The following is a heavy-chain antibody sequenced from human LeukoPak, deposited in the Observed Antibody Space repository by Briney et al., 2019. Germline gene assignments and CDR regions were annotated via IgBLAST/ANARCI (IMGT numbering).Heavy chain of an antibody. CDR2: ISGSGGST. J-gene: IGHJ3*02. D-gene: IGHD6-13*01. CDR3: APLPKYSSSWYGSEAFDI. Sequence: GGSLRLSCAASGFTFSSYAMSWVRQAPGKGLEWVSAISGSGGSTYYADSVKGRFTISRDNSKNTLYLQMNSLRAEDTAVYYCAPLPKYSSSWYGSEAFDIWGQGTMVTVSS. V-gene: IGHV3-23*01. CDR1: GFTFSSYA.